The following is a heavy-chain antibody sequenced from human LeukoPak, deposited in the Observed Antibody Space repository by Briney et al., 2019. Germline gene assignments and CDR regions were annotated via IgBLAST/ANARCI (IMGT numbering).Heavy chain of an antibody. D-gene: IGHD4-17*01. CDR2: MNPNSGNT. Sequence: ASVKVSCKASGYTFTSYDINWVRQATGQGLEWMGWMNPNSGNTGYAQKFQGRVTMTRNTSISTAYMELSSLRSEDTAVYYCARNPTVTTRRPRTSWFDPWGQGTLATVSS. V-gene: IGHV1-8*01. CDR1: GYTFTSYD. CDR3: ARNPTVTTRRPRTSWFDP. J-gene: IGHJ5*02.